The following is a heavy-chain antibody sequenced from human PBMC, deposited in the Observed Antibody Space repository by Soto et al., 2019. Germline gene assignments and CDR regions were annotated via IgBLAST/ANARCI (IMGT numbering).Heavy chain of an antibody. CDR1: GYSISSGYY. Sequence: ETLSLTCVVSGYSISSGYYWGWIRQPPGTGLEWIGSIYRSGSAYYNPSLKSRVTISIDTSKNQFSLKLNSVTAADTAVYYRARVGDGYNYVDYWGQGTLVTVSS. V-gene: IGHV4-38-2*01. D-gene: IGHD1-26*01. J-gene: IGHJ4*02. CDR2: IYRSGSA. CDR3: ARVGDGYNYVDY.